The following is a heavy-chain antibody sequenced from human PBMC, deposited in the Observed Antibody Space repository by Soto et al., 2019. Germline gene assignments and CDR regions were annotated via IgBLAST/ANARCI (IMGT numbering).Heavy chain of an antibody. CDR1: GYTFTSYG. V-gene: IGHV1-18*01. J-gene: IGHJ2*01. Sequence: ASVKVSCKASGYTFTSYGISWVRQAPGQGLEWMGWISAYNGNTNYAQKLQGRVTMTTDTSTSTAYMELRSLRSEDTAVYFCARGLRYNSDWYFDLWGRGTLVTVSS. CDR2: ISAYNGNT. D-gene: IGHD5-12*01. CDR3: ARGLRYNSDWYFDL.